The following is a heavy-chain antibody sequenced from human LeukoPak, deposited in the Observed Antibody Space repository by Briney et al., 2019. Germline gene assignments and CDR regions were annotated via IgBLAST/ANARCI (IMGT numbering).Heavy chain of an antibody. J-gene: IGHJ4*02. Sequence: GGSLRLSCAAFGFTFNNAWMSWVRQAPGKGLEWVGRIKSQTDGGTTDYAAPVKGRFTISRDDSKNTLYLQMNSLKTEDTAVYYCGGSGSYYKLDCWGQGTLVTVSS. CDR2: IKSQTDGGTT. V-gene: IGHV3-15*01. D-gene: IGHD3-10*01. CDR1: GFTFNNAW. CDR3: GGSGSYYKLDC.